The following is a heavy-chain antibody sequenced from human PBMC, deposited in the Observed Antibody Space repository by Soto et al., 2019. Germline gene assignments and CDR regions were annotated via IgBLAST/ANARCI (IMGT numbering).Heavy chain of an antibody. CDR2: VFSSGST. V-gene: IGHV4-4*07. CDR3: ARVAFSYFGMDV. Sequence: PXETLSLTCRVPGGAISSYYWSWVRQPAGKGLEWIGRVFSSGSTNYNASLKSRVTMSIDTSKNEVSLTLRSVTAADTGVYYCARVAFSYFGMDVWGPGTKVTVYS. D-gene: IGHD3-3*02. CDR1: GGAISSYY. J-gene: IGHJ6*02.